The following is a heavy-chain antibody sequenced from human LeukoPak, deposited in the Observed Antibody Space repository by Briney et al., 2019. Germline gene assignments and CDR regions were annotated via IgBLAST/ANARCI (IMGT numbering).Heavy chain of an antibody. CDR2: ISGSGDNT. Sequence: GGSLRLSCAASGFTFSSYAMSWVRQAPGKGLEWVSGISGSGDNTYYADSVKGRFTISRDNAKNSLYLQMNSLRAEDTAVYYCARDLYAVVVPAAMISHYYYYGMDVWGQGTTVTVSS. CDR3: ARDLYAVVVPAAMISHYYYYGMDV. V-gene: IGHV3-23*01. D-gene: IGHD2-2*01. J-gene: IGHJ6*02. CDR1: GFTFSSYA.